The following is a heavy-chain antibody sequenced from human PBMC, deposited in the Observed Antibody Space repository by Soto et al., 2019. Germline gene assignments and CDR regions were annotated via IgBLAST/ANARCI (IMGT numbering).Heavy chain of an antibody. CDR3: ARGEPELHLGELSLVSDD. V-gene: IGHV4-34*01. CDR1: GGSFSGYY. J-gene: IGHJ4*02. Sequence: PSETLSLTCAVYGGSFSGYYWSWIRQPPGKGLEWIGEINHSGSTNYNPSLKSRVTISVDTSKNQFSLKLSSVTAADTAVYYCARGEPELHLGELSLVSDDWGQGTLVTVSS. CDR2: INHSGST. D-gene: IGHD3-16*02.